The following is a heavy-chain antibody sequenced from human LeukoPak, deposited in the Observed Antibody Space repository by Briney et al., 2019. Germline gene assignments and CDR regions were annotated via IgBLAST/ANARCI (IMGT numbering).Heavy chain of an antibody. J-gene: IGHJ4*02. Sequence: GGSLRLSCAASGFTFSTYTMNWVRQAPGKGLEWVSSISSSSSYIHYADSVKGRFTISSDNAKNSLYLQMNSLRAEDTAVYYCASGSDSSGYYPVSFDYWGQGTLVTVSS. CDR1: GFTFSTYT. V-gene: IGHV3-21*01. D-gene: IGHD3-22*01. CDR3: ASGSDSSGYYPVSFDY. CDR2: ISSSSSYI.